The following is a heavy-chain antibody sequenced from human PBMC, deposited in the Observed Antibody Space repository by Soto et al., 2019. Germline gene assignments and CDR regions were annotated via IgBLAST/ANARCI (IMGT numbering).Heavy chain of an antibody. CDR3: ASNALDSGYDH. D-gene: IGHD5-12*01. CDR2: IYYSGST. J-gene: IGHJ4*02. CDR1: GGSISSYY. V-gene: IGHV4-59*08. Sequence: PSETLSLTCTVSGGSISSYYWSWIRQPPGKGLEWIGYIYYSGSTNYNPSLKSRVTISVDTSKNQFSLKLSSVTAADTAVYYCASNALDSGYDHWGQGTLVTVSS.